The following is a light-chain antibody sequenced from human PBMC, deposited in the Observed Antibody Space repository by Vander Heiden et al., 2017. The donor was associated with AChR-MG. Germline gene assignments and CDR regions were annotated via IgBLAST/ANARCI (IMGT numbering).Light chain of an antibody. Sequence: SYARTQPPSVSVSPGQTASITCSGDKLGAKYAWWYQQKPGQSAVLSIYQDSKRPSGIPERFSGSNSGKTETLSIRGTQAMDEASDYCQAWESRTVVVGGGTKLTVL. CDR2: QDS. CDR1: KLGAKY. V-gene: IGLV3-1*01. J-gene: IGLJ2*01. CDR3: QAWESRTVV.